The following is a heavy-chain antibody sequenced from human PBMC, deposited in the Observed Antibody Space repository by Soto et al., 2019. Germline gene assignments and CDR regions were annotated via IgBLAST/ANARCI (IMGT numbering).Heavy chain of an antibody. CDR2: IIPIFGTA. Sequence: SVKVSCKASGGTFGSYAISWGRQAPGQGLEWMGGIIPIFGTANYAQKFQGRVTITADESTSTAYMELSSLRSEDTAVYYCARIPGYCSSTSCLTTTNPTSNWGQGTLVTVSS. D-gene: IGHD2-2*01. CDR3: ARIPGYCSSTSCLTTTNPTSN. J-gene: IGHJ4*01. CDR1: GGTFGSYA. V-gene: IGHV1-69*13.